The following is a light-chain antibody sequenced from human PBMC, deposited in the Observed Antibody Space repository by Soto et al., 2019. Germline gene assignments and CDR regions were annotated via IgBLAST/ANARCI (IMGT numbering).Light chain of an antibody. CDR3: QQYSSPPQVT. Sequence: DIVMTQSPDSLAVSLGERATINWKSSQSVLYSSNNKNFLAWYQQKPGQPLKLLIYWASTRESGVPDRFSGSGSRTDFTLTISSLQAADVAVYYCQQYSSPPQVTFGHGTKLEIK. CDR1: QSVLYSSNNKNF. J-gene: IGKJ2*01. CDR2: WAS. V-gene: IGKV4-1*01.